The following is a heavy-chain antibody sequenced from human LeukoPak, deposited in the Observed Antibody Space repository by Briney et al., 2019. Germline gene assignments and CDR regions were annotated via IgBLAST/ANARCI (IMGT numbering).Heavy chain of an antibody. CDR1: GFTFSIYS. Sequence: GGSLRLSCAVSGFTFSIYSMNWVRQAPGKGLEWVSSIGGTSSSLYYAESVKGRFTISRDNARNSLCLQMNSLRAEDTAVYYCAKEAGQDYGALDAFDVWGQGTMVTVSS. CDR3: AKEAGQDYGALDAFDV. J-gene: IGHJ3*01. CDR2: IGGTSSSL. V-gene: IGHV3-21*01. D-gene: IGHD4-17*01.